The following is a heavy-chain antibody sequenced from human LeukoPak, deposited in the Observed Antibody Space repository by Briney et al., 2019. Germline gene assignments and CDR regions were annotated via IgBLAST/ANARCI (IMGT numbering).Heavy chain of an antibody. CDR3: ARDFGDLHCSSTSCSHYYYGMDV. J-gene: IGHJ6*04. V-gene: IGHV3-11*06. D-gene: IGHD2-2*01. CDR2: ISSSSSYT. CDR1: GFTFSNYA. Sequence: PGGSLRLSCVASGFTFSNYAMSWIRQAPGKGREWVSYISSSSSYTNYADSVKGRFTISRDNAKNSLYLQMNSLRAEDTAVYYCARDFGDLHCSSTSCSHYYYGMDVWGKGTTVTVSS.